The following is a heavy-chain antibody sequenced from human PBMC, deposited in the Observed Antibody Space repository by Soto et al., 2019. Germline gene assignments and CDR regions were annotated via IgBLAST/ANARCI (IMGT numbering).Heavy chain of an antibody. CDR3: ARESGGATATLDYYYFYMDV. Sequence: QVQLVQSGAEVRKPGASVTVSCRSSGDSFNDYYIHWVRQAPGHGLEWMGWINPNSGVTKYAQKFQGSVSMTRDTSIRTVYMQLSRLRSDDSAVYYCARESGGATATLDYYYFYMDVWGTGTTVTVSS. CDR2: INPNSGVT. CDR1: GDSFNDYY. V-gene: IGHV1-2*04. D-gene: IGHD5-12*01. J-gene: IGHJ6*03.